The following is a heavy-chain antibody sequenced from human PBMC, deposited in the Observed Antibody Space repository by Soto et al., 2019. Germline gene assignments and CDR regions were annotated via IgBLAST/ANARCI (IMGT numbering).Heavy chain of an antibody. CDR1: VFTLNSYA. CDR2: FTFDGTNK. J-gene: IGHJ4*02. D-gene: IGHD3-22*01. CDR3: AKGGPHDYRSGYPYYFDY. V-gene: IGHV3-30-3*01. Sequence: GGSLRLSCASSVFTLNSYAMHWVRQSPGKGLEWVAVFTFDGTNKYYADSVKGRFTISRDDSKNTLYLQMNSLTAEDTAVYYCAKGGPHDYRSGYPYYFDYWGQGTLVTVSS.